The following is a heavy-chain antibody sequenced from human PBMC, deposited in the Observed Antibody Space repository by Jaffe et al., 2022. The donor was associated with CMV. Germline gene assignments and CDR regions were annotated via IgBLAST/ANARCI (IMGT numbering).Heavy chain of an antibody. V-gene: IGHV3-23*04. CDR1: GFTFSTYA. D-gene: IGHD6-19*01. CDR2: ITGSGHRT. CDR3: AKDRQWPGDLDS. Sequence: EVQLVESGGGLVQPGGSLRLSCAASGFTFSTYAMNWVRQVPGKGLEWVGSITGSGHRTSDADAVKGRFTISRDNTKNTLFLQMDSLRAEDTAVYFCAKDRQWPGDLDSWGQGTLVTVSS. J-gene: IGHJ4*02.